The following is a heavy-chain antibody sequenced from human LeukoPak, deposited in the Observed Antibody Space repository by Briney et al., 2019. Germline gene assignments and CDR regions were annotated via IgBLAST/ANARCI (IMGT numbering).Heavy chain of an antibody. D-gene: IGHD3-9*01. CDR2: INHSGST. V-gene: IGHV4-34*01. CDR1: GGSFSGYY. J-gene: IGHJ5*02. CDR3: ATDHHNYDILTA. Sequence: SETLSLTCAVYGGSFSGYYWSWIRQPPGQGLEWFGEINHSGSTNYNPSLRSRVTISVDTSKNQFSLKLSSVTAADTAVYYCATDHHNYDILTAWGQGTLVTVSS.